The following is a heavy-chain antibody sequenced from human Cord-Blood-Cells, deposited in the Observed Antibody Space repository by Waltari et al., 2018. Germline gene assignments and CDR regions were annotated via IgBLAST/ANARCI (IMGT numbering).Heavy chain of an antibody. V-gene: IGHV3-66*01. J-gene: IGHJ4*02. Sequence: EVQLVESGGGLVQPGGSLRLSCAASGLPVSSTYLNWVRQAPGKGLEWVSVIYSGGSTYYADSVKGRFTISRDNSKNTLYLQMNSLRAEDTAVYYCARDGEQQLAFDYWGQGTLVTVSS. D-gene: IGHD6-13*01. CDR1: GLPVSSTY. CDR2: IYSGGST. CDR3: ARDGEQQLAFDY.